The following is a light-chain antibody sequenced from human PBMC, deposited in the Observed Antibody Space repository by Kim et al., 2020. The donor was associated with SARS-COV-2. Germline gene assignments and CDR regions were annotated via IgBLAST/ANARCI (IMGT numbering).Light chain of an antibody. CDR1: SSDVGGYNY. CDR3: SSYTSSSTPYV. CDR2: DVS. J-gene: IGLJ1*01. Sequence: SITISCPGTSSDVGGYNYVSWYQQHLGKAPKLMIYDVSNRPSGVSNRFSGSKSGNTASLTISGLQAEDEADYDCSSYTSSSTPYVFGTGTKVTVL. V-gene: IGLV2-14*03.